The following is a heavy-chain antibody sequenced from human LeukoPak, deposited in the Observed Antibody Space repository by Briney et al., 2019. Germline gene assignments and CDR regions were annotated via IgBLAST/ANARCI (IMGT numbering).Heavy chain of an antibody. Sequence: ASVKVSCKASGGTFISYAISWVRQAPGQGLEWMGGIIPIFGTANYAQKFQGRVTITADESTSTAYMELSSLRSEDTAVYYCASTAQLLWFGELTYNWFDPWGQGTLVTVSS. CDR2: IIPIFGTA. CDR1: GGTFISYA. J-gene: IGHJ5*02. V-gene: IGHV1-69*13. CDR3: ASTAQLLWFGELTYNWFDP. D-gene: IGHD3-10*01.